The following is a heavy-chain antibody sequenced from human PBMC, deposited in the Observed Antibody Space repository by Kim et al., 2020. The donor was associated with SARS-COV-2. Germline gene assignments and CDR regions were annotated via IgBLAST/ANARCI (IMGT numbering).Heavy chain of an antibody. D-gene: IGHD3-10*01. V-gene: IGHV1-46*01. Sequence: ASVKVSCKASGYTFTSYYMHWVRQAPGQGLEWMGIINPSGGSTSYAQKFQGRVTMTRDTSTSTVYMELSSLRSEDTAVYYCASGGTWFGEMLGHYYYYGMDVWGQGTTVTVSS. CDR2: INPSGGST. J-gene: IGHJ6*02. CDR1: GYTFTSYY. CDR3: ASGGTWFGEMLGHYYYYGMDV.